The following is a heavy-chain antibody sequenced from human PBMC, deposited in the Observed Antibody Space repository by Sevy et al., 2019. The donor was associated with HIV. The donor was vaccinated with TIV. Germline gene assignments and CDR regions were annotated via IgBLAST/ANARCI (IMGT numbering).Heavy chain of an antibody. D-gene: IGHD3-10*01. CDR1: GYSLTDYG. J-gene: IGHJ6*03. Sequence: ASVKVSCKASGYSLTDYGITWVRQAPGQGLEWVGWISSYSGNRNYAQKLQGRVTLTTDTSTSTAYLEMRSLTSDDTAVYYCARWGKSGSYYRGYYFYYMDVWGKGTTVTVSS. CDR3: ARWGKSGSYYRGYYFYYMDV. V-gene: IGHV1-18*01. CDR2: ISSYSGNR.